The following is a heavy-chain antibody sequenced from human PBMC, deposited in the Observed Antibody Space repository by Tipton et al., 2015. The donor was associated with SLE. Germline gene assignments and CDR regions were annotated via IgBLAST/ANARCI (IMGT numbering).Heavy chain of an antibody. V-gene: IGHV4-38-2*02. Sequence: TLSLTCAVSGYSITSGDYWGWIRQPPGKGRGWVGSLYHRGSTYYNPSLKSRVTISTDTSKNEIYLKLTSVTATDTAVYFCARDPYDSTWRNGWFDPWGQGTLVTVSS. D-gene: IGHD6-13*01. CDR3: ARDPYDSTWRNGWFDP. CDR2: LYHRGST. J-gene: IGHJ5*02. CDR1: GYSITSGDY.